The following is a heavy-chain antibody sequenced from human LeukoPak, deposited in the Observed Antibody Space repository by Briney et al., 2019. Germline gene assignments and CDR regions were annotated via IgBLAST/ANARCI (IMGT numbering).Heavy chain of an antibody. CDR2: IYYSGST. D-gene: IGHD5/OR15-5a*01. CDR3: AIVSRHLPSFDY. J-gene: IGHJ4*02. CDR1: GGSISSYY. V-gene: IGHV4-59*01. Sequence: SETLSLTCTVSGGSISSYYWSWIRQPPGKGLEWIGYIYYSGSTNYNPSLKSRVTISVDTSKNQFSLKLSSVTAADTAVYYCAIVSRHLPSFDYWGQGTLVTVSS.